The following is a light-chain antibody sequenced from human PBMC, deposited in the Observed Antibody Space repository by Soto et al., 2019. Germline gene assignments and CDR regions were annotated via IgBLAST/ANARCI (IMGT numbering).Light chain of an antibody. CDR1: SSDVGGYNW. Sequence: QSALPQPASVSGSPGPSITISCTGTSSDVGGYNWVAWYQQHPGKAPKVMICDVSIRPSGVSDRFSGSKSGITASLTISGLQAEDEADYYCSSYTSSNSVVFGGGTKLTVL. V-gene: IGLV2-14*03. J-gene: IGLJ3*02. CDR2: DVS. CDR3: SSYTSSNSVV.